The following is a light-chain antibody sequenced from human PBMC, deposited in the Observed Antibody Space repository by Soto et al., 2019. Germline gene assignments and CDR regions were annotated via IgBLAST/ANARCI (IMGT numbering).Light chain of an antibody. J-gene: IGKJ1*01. CDR3: QQYDNSPT. CDR1: QSLTNSF. Sequence: EIVLTQSPGTLSLSPGERATLSCRASQSLTNSFIAWYQQKPGQAPRLLIYDTSSRATGIPDRFSGSGSGTDFTLTISRLEPEDFALYSCQQYDNSPTFGQGTKVDIK. CDR2: DTS. V-gene: IGKV3-20*01.